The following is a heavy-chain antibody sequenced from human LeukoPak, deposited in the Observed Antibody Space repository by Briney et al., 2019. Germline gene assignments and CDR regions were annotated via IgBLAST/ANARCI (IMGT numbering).Heavy chain of an antibody. Sequence: SETLSLTCTVAGGAISSYYWSWIRQPAGKGLECIGRIYTSGSTTYNPSLKSRVTISGDTSENQFSLRLSSVTAADTAVYYCARASYSYDISGWVPFDYWGQGTLVTVSS. CDR3: ARASYSYDISGWVPFDY. CDR2: IYTSGST. D-gene: IGHD3-22*01. CDR1: GGAISSYY. J-gene: IGHJ4*02. V-gene: IGHV4-4*07.